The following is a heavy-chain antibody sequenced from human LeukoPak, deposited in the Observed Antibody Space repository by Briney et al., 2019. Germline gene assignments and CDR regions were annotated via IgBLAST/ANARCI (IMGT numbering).Heavy chain of an antibody. D-gene: IGHD5-18*01. J-gene: IGHJ5*02. CDR3: ARSSSVDTALVGVHWFDP. Sequence: PSETLSLTCAVYGGSFSGYYWSWIRQPPGKGLEWIGEINHSGSTNYNPSLKSRVTISVDTSKNQFFLKLSSVTAADTAVYYCARSSSVDTALVGVHWFDPWGQGTLVTVSS. CDR2: INHSGST. CDR1: GGSFSGYY. V-gene: IGHV4-34*01.